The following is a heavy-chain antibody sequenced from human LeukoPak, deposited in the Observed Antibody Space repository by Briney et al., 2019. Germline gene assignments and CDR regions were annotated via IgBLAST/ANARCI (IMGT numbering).Heavy chain of an antibody. V-gene: IGHV4-59*01. J-gene: IGHJ4*02. Sequence: PSETLSLTCTVSGGSISSYYWSWIRQPPGKGLEWIGYIYYSGSTNYNPSLRSRVTISVDTSKNQFSLKLSSVTAADTAVYYCARDSSSWDVPAGLGPFDYWGQGTLVTVSS. CDR3: ARDSSSWDVPAGLGPFDY. D-gene: IGHD6-13*01. CDR2: IYYSGST. CDR1: GGSISSYY.